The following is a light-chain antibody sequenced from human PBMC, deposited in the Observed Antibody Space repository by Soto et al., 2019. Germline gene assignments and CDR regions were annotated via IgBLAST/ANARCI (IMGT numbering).Light chain of an antibody. CDR1: SGHSSYA. Sequence: QLVLTQSPSASASLGASVKLTCTLSSGHSSYAIAWHQQQPEKGPRYLMKLNSDGSHSKGDGIPDRFSGSSSGAERYLTISSLQSEDEADYYCQTWGTGTRGVFGGGTKLTLL. CDR3: QTWGTGTRGV. V-gene: IGLV4-69*01. CDR2: LNSDGSH. J-gene: IGLJ3*02.